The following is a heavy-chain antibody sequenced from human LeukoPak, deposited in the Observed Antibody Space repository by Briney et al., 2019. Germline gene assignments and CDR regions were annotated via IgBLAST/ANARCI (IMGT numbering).Heavy chain of an antibody. Sequence: SETLSLTCTVSGASIDSYHWNWIRQPAGKGLEWIGRIYSSGSTNYNPSLKGRVTMSVETSTNQVSLKVTSVTAADTAVYYCASGADAFETSGDYFDYWGQGTLVTVSS. J-gene: IGHJ4*02. D-gene: IGHD7-27*01. CDR3: ASGADAFETSGDYFDY. V-gene: IGHV4-4*07. CDR1: GASIDSYH. CDR2: IYSSGST.